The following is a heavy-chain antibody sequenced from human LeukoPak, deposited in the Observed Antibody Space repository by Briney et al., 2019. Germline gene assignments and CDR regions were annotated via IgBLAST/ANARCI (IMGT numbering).Heavy chain of an antibody. D-gene: IGHD3-22*01. CDR2: ISGSGGST. Sequence: PGGSLRLSCAASGFTLSSYAMSWVRQAPGKGLEWVSAISGSGGSTYYADPVKGRFTISRDNSKNTLYLQMNSLRAEDTAVYYCAKGTYYYDSSAVPLWGQGTLVTVSS. J-gene: IGHJ4*02. CDR3: AKGTYYYDSSAVPL. CDR1: GFTLSSYA. V-gene: IGHV3-23*01.